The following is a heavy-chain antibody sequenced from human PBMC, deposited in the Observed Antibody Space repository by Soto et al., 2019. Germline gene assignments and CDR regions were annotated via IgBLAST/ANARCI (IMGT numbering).Heavy chain of an antibody. CDR1: GYTFTSYD. D-gene: IGHD3-16*01. CDR3: ARRKTNKFGRSKNWFAP. V-gene: IGHV1-8*01. J-gene: IGHJ5*02. CDR2: MNPNSGNT. Sequence: ASVKVSCKASGYTFTSYDTNWVRQATGQGLEWMGWMNPNSGNTGYAQKFQGRVTMTRNTSISTAYMELSSLRSEDTAVYYCARRKTNKFGRSKNWFAPGGKGTLATFSS.